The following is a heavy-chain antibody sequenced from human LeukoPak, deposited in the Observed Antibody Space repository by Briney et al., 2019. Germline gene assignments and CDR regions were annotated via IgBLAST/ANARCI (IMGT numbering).Heavy chain of an antibody. Sequence: TLSLTCTVSGGSISSYYWSWIRQPPGRALEWLARIDWDDDKYYSTSLKTRLTISKDTSKNQVVLTMTNMDPVDTATYYRARSYGSGSYSQRYFDYWGQGTLVTVSS. CDR3: ARSYGSGSYSQRYFDY. CDR2: IDWDDDK. J-gene: IGHJ4*02. V-gene: IGHV2-70*11. CDR1: GGSISSYYW. D-gene: IGHD3-10*01.